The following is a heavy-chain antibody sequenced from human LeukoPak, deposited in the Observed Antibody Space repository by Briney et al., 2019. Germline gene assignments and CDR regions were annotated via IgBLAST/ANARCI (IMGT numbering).Heavy chain of an antibody. V-gene: IGHV3-11*04. CDR3: ARDVPWYSSSRGNWFDP. Sequence: GGSLRLSCAASGFTFSDYYMSWIRQAPGKGLEWVSYISSSGSTIYYADSVKGRFTISRDNAKNSLYLQMNSLRAEDTAVYYCARDVPWYSSSRGNWFDPWGQGTLVTVSS. D-gene: IGHD6-6*01. CDR1: GFTFSDYY. CDR2: ISSSGSTI. J-gene: IGHJ5*02.